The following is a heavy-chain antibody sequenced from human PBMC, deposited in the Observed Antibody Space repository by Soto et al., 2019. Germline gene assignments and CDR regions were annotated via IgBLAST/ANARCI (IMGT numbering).Heavy chain of an antibody. J-gene: IGHJ6*04. CDR1: GGSFSGYY. Sequence: SETLSLTCAVYGGSFSGYYWSWIRQPPGKGLEWIGEINHSGSTNYNPSLKSPVTISVDTSKNQFSLKLSSVNAADTAVYYCARAIRYCSSTSCYRMDVWGKGTTVTVSS. D-gene: IGHD2-2*01. CDR2: INHSGST. CDR3: ARAIRYCSSTSCYRMDV. V-gene: IGHV4-34*01.